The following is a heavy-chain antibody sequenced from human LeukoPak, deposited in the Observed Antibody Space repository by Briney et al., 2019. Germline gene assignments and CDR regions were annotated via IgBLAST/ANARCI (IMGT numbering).Heavy chain of an antibody. CDR3: ARDDGIVGATGGYFDY. D-gene: IGHD1-26*01. CDR2: SIPILGIA. J-gene: IGHJ4*02. V-gene: IGHV1-69*04. Sequence: GASVKVSCKASGGTFSSYTISWVRQAPGQGLEWMGRSIPILGIANYAQKFQGRVTITADKSTSTAYMELSSLRSEDTAVYYCARDDGIVGATGGYFDYWGQGTLVTVSS. CDR1: GGTFSSYT.